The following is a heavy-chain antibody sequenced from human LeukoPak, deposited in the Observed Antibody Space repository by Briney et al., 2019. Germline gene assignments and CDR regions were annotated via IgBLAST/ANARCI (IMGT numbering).Heavy chain of an antibody. D-gene: IGHD3-22*01. CDR3: AREFTDSSGNDAFDI. V-gene: IGHV3-7*01. CDR2: IKQDGSEK. J-gene: IGHJ3*02. CDR1: GFTFSSYW. Sequence: GSLRLSCAASGFTFSSYWMSWVRQAPGKGLEWVANIKQDGSEKYYVDSVKGRFTISRDNAKNSLYLQMNSLRAEDTAVYYCAREFTDSSGNDAFDIWGQGTMVTVSS.